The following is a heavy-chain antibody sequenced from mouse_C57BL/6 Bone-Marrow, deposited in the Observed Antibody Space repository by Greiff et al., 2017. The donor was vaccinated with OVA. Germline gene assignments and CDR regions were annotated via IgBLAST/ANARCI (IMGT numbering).Heavy chain of an antibody. CDR1: EYAFPSHD. CDR2: LNSAGGST. J-gene: IGHJ3*01. Sequence: EVKLVESGGGLVPPGESLKLSCESYEYAFPSHDMSWVRQTPEQRLELVAALNSAGGSTYYPDTMERRFIISRDNTKKPLYLQKSRLRSEDTAVYYCARHERAQALAYWGQGTLVTVSA. V-gene: IGHV5-2*01. D-gene: IGHD3-2*02. CDR3: ARHERAQALAY.